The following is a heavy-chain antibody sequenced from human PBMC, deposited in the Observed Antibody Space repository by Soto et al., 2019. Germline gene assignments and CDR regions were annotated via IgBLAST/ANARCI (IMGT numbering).Heavy chain of an antibody. CDR3: TRPFGTTTFYFAMDV. Sequence: SETLSLTCTVSGGSISSSSYYWGWIRQPPGKGLEWIGGIHYSGTTYYNPSFKSRVTTSLDTSKNQFSLKLNSVTAADTAVYYCTRPFGTTTFYFAMDVWGQGTTVTVSS. D-gene: IGHD1-7*01. J-gene: IGHJ6*02. CDR1: GGSISSSSYY. V-gene: IGHV4-39*01. CDR2: IHYSGTT.